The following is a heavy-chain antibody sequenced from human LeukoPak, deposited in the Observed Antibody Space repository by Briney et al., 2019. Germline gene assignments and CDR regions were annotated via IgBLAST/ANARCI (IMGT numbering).Heavy chain of an antibody. J-gene: IGHJ5*02. V-gene: IGHV4-39*01. CDR2: IYYSGSTGST. Sequence: SETLSLTCSVSGDSINSGLSYWAWIRQPPGKGLEWIGTIYYSGSTGSTYYNPSLTSRVTISVYTSKNQFYLNLSSLTAADTAIYYCARHLYDKTGRPLDAWGQGTLVTVSS. D-gene: IGHD3-9*01. CDR3: ARHLYDKTGRPLDA. CDR1: GDSINSGLSY.